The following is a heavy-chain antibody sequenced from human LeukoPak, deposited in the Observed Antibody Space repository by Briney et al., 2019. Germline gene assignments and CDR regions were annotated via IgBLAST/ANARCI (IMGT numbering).Heavy chain of an antibody. J-gene: IGHJ4*02. CDR1: GYTFTSYY. CDR3: AREASFGVVIIRAPLDY. V-gene: IGHV1-46*01. D-gene: IGHD3-3*01. Sequence: ASVKVSCKASGYTFTSYYMHWVRQAPGQGLEWMGIINPSGGSTSYAQKFQGRVTMTRDTSTSTVYMELSSLRSEDTAVYYCAREASFGVVIIRAPLDYWGQGTLVTVSS. CDR2: INPSGGST.